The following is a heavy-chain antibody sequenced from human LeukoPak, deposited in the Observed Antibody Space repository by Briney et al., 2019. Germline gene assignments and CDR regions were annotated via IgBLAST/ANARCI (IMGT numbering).Heavy chain of an antibody. CDR3: ARVAAVRGDDAFDI. CDR2: IYHSGST. D-gene: IGHD3-10*01. J-gene: IGHJ3*02. Sequence: SETLSLTCTVSGGSISSGDYYWSWVRQPPGKGLEWIGEIYHSGSTNYNPSLKSRVTISVDKSKNQFSLKLSSVTAADTAVYYCARVAAVRGDDAFDIWGQGTMVTVSS. V-gene: IGHV4-39*07. CDR1: GGSISSGDYY.